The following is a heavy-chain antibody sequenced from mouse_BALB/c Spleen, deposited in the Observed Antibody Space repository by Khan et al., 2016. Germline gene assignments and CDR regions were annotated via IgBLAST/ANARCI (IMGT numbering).Heavy chain of an antibody. V-gene: IGHV2-9*02. Sequence: QVQLKESGPGLVAPSQSLSITCTVSGFSLTSYGVHWVRQPPGKGLEWLGVIWAGGSTNYNSALMSRLSISKDNSKSQDFLKMNSLQTDDTAMYYCARDYYGSYYFDYWGQGTTLTVSS. J-gene: IGHJ2*01. CDR1: GFSLTSYG. D-gene: IGHD1-1*01. CDR2: IWAGGST. CDR3: ARDYYGSYYFDY.